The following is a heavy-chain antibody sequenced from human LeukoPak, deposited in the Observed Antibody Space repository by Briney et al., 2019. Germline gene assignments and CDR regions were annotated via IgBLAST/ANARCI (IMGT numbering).Heavy chain of an antibody. D-gene: IGHD2-2*01. CDR2: MNPNSGNT. V-gene: IGHV1-8*01. Sequence: ASVKVSCKASGYTFTSYDIHWVRPATGQGLEWMGWMNPNSGNTGYAQKFQGRVTMTRNTSISTAYMELSSLRSEDTAVYYCARGLRRGAMRYYFDYWGQGTLVTVSS. CDR3: ARGLRRGAMRYYFDY. J-gene: IGHJ4*02. CDR1: GYTFTSYD.